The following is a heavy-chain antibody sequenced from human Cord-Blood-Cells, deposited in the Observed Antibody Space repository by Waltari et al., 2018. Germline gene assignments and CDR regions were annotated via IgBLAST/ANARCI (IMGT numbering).Heavy chain of an antibody. CDR1: GGSFRGYY. CDR2: INHSGRT. Sequence: QVQLQQWGAGLLKPSETLSLTCAVYGGSFRGYYWSWIRQPPGKGLEWIGEINHSGRTNYNPSLKSRVTISVDTSKTQFSLKLSSVTAAGTAVYYCARGPAVRFVERIRGWFDPWGQGTLVTVSS. V-gene: IGHV4-34*01. CDR3: ARGPAVRFVERIRGWFDP. D-gene: IGHD3-3*01. J-gene: IGHJ5*02.